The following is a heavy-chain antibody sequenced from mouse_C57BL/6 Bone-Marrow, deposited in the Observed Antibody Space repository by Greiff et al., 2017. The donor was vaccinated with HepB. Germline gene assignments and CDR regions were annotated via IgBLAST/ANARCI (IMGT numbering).Heavy chain of an antibody. D-gene: IGHD1-1*01. CDR1: GYTFTSYW. CDR2: IHPNSGST. V-gene: IGHV1-64*01. CDR3: ARTYGSSYAWFAY. Sequence: VQLQQPGAELVKPGASVKLSCKASGYTFTSYWMHWVKQRPGQGLEWIGMIHPNSGSTNYNEKFKSKATLTVDKSSNTAYMQLSSLTSEDSAVYYCARTYGSSYAWFAYWGQGTLVTVSA. J-gene: IGHJ3*01.